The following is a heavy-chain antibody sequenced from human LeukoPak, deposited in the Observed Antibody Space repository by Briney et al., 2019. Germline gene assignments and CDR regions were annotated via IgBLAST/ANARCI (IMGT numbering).Heavy chain of an antibody. J-gene: IGHJ3*02. Sequence: GESLQISCKGSGYSFTSYWIGWVRQMPGKGLEWMGIIYPGDSDTRYSPSFQGQVTISADKSISTAYLQWSSLKASDTAMYYCARRLFGRVVMDAFDIWGQGTMVTVSS. CDR2: IYPGDSDT. V-gene: IGHV5-51*01. CDR3: ARRLFGRVVMDAFDI. D-gene: IGHD3-22*01. CDR1: GYSFTSYW.